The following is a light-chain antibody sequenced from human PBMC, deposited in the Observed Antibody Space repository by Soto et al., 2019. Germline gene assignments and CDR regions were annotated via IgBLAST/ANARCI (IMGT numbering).Light chain of an antibody. CDR2: GAS. CDR1: QSVSSN. Sequence: EIVMTQSPATLSVSPGERATLSCRASQSVSSNLAWYQQKPGQAPRLLIYGASTRATGITARFSGSGSGTEFTLTISSLQSEDFEVYYCQQYNNWPYTFGQGTKLEIK. V-gene: IGKV3-15*01. J-gene: IGKJ2*01. CDR3: QQYNNWPYT.